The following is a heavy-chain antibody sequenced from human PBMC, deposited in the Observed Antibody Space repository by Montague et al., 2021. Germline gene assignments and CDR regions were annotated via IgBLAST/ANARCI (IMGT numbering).Heavy chain of an antibody. CDR3: ARERDRYYYMDI. CDR1: RSPTNSDYY. CDR2: VSHGGRT. Sequence: SETLSLTCTVSRSPTNSDYYWGWIRQPPGKGLEWMGSVSHGGRTYYNPSLKSRVTISVDTSNNHFSLKLSSVTAADAAMYYCARERDRYYYMDIWGKGTTITVSS. V-gene: IGHV4-38-2*02. J-gene: IGHJ6*03.